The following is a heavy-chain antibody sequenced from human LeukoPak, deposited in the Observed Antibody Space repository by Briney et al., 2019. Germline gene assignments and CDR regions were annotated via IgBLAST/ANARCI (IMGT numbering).Heavy chain of an antibody. CDR3: ARAPNYDFWGGYGAFDG. Sequence: SETLSLTCTVSVGSISSYYWSWIRQPPGKGLEWIGYIYYSGSTNYNPSLKSRVTISVDTSKNQFSLKLSSVTAADTAVYYCARAPNYDFWGGYGAFDGWGQGTLVTVSS. CDR2: IYYSGST. CDR1: VGSISSYY. J-gene: IGHJ4*02. D-gene: IGHD3-3*01. V-gene: IGHV4-59*01.